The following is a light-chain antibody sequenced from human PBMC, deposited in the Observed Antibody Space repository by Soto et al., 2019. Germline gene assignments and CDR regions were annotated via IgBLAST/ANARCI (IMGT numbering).Light chain of an antibody. CDR2: GAS. V-gene: IGKV3-15*01. CDR3: QQYNNWPQT. CDR1: QSVSSN. J-gene: IGKJ1*01. Sequence: TQSPATLSLSPGERATLSCRASQSVSSNLAWYQQKPGQAPRLLIYGASTRATGIPARFSGSGSGTEFTLTISSLQSEDFAVYYCQQYNNWPQTFGQGTKV.